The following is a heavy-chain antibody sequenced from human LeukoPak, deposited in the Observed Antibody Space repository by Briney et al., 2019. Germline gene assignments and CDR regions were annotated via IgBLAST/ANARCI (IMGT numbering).Heavy chain of an antibody. CDR2: IYYSGST. CDR1: GGSISSGGYY. D-gene: IGHD2-15*01. J-gene: IGHJ5*02. V-gene: IGHV4-31*03. CDR3: ARGYCSGGSCYAVERNWFDP. Sequence: PSETLSLTCTVSGGSISSGGYYWSWIRQHPGKGLEWIGYIYYSGSTYYNPSLKSRVTISVDTSKNQFSLKLSSVTAADTAVYYCARGYCSGGSCYAVERNWFDPWGQGTLVPVSS.